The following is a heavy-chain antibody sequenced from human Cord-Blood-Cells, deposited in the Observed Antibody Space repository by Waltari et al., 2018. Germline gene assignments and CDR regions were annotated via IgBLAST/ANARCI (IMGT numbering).Heavy chain of an antibody. CDR1: GFTVRSNY. Sequence: EVQLVESGGGLIQPGGSLRLSCVASGFTVRSNYMSWVRQAPGKGLEWVSVIYSGGSTYYADSVKGRFTISRDNSKNTLYLQMNSLRAEDTAVYYCARLDSSSWSHFDYWGQGTLVTVSS. V-gene: IGHV3-53*01. CDR2: IYSGGST. CDR3: ARLDSSSWSHFDY. J-gene: IGHJ4*02. D-gene: IGHD6-13*01.